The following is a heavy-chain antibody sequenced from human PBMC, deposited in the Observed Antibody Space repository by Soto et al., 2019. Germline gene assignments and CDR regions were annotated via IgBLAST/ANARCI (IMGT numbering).Heavy chain of an antibody. CDR3: ASPTTVTTAFYYGMDV. CDR2: ISYDGSNK. Sequence: QVQLVGSGGGVVQPGRSLRLSCAASGFTFSSYAMHWVRQAPGKGLEWVAVISYDGSNKYYADSVKGLFTISRDNSKNTLYLQMNSLRAEDTAVYYCASPTTVTTAFYYGMDVWGQGTTATVSS. D-gene: IGHD4-17*01. J-gene: IGHJ6*02. V-gene: IGHV3-30-3*01. CDR1: GFTFSSYA.